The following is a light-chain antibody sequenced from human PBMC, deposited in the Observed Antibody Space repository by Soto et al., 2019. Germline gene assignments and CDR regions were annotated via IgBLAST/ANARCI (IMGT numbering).Light chain of an antibody. CDR2: DAS. CDR1: QDFSNF. V-gene: IGKV1-33*01. Sequence: DLQMTQSPSSLSASVGERVTITCQASQDFSNFLNWYQQKPGKAPKLLIYDASNLETEVPSRFSGSGSGTHFTLTISSLQPEDVATYYCQQWVAFGGGTKVEIK. CDR3: QQWVA. J-gene: IGKJ4*01.